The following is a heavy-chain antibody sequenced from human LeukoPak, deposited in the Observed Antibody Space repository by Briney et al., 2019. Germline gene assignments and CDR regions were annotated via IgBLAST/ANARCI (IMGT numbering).Heavy chain of an antibody. CDR1: GWSFSGYY. J-gene: IGHJ6*02. D-gene: IGHD3-10*01. Sequence: SQTLSLTCAVYGWSFSGYYWSWIRQPPGKELEWIGEINHSGSTNYNPSLKSRVTISVDTSKNQFSLKLSSVTAADTAVYYCARFPGPRLLWFGELSSLMDVWGQGTTVTVSS. CDR3: ARFPGPRLLWFGELSSLMDV. CDR2: INHSGST. V-gene: IGHV4-34*01.